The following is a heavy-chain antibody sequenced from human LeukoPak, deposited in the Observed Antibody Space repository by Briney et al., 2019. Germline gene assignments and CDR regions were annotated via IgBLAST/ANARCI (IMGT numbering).Heavy chain of an antibody. CDR3: ASRNYYDSSGYYYYYFDY. CDR1: GFTFSNYA. V-gene: IGHV3-23*01. J-gene: IGHJ4*02. CDR2: ISGSGTST. D-gene: IGHD3-22*01. Sequence: GGSLRLSCAASGFTFSNYAMSWVRQAPGKGLEWVSGISGSGTSTYYADSVKGRFTISRDNSKNTLYLQMNSLRAEDTAVYYCASRNYYDSSGYYYYYFDYWGQGILVTVSS.